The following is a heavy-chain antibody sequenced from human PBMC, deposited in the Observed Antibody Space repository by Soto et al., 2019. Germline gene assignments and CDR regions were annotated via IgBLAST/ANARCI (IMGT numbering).Heavy chain of an antibody. CDR1: GFTFSNHV. Sequence: EEELVESGGGLVQPGGSLRLSCAASGFTFSNHVMNWVRQAPGRGLEWVSSINRDFNTYYADSVKGRFTISRDNAKDSLYLQTNSLRADDTAVYYCVNGDYYVGQGTLVTVSS. CDR3: VNGDYY. D-gene: IGHD4-17*01. J-gene: IGHJ4*02. CDR2: INRDFNT. V-gene: IGHV3-48*01.